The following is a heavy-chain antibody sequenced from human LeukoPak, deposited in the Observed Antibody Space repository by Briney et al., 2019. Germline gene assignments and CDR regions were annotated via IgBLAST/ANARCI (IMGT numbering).Heavy chain of an antibody. CDR2: ITGSSSNI. Sequence: PGGSLRLSCAASGFTFSAYSMNWVRQAPGKGLEWVSSITGSSSNIYYADSVKGRFTISRDNAKNSLYLQMNSLRADDTALYYCAKPDWKDSVGYSPEYWGQGTLVTVSS. V-gene: IGHV3-21*04. D-gene: IGHD3-22*01. CDR1: GFTFSAYS. J-gene: IGHJ4*02. CDR3: AKPDWKDSVGYSPEY.